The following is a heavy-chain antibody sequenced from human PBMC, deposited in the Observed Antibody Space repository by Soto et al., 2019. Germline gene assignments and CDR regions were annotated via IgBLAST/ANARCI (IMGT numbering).Heavy chain of an antibody. D-gene: IGHD3-10*01. CDR1: GGTLNSSG. CDR3: ARVRVIRGVIPSHFGL. J-gene: IGHJ4*02. Sequence: QAHLAQSGAEVKKPGSSVTVSCKASGGTLNSSGIGWGRQAPGQGLDWMGVIIPIYGTVNYAQKFQGRVSITADKSMSTAYMDLNSLRSDDTAVYYCARVRVIRGVIPSHFGLWGQGTLVSVSS. CDR2: IIPIYGTV. V-gene: IGHV1-69*06.